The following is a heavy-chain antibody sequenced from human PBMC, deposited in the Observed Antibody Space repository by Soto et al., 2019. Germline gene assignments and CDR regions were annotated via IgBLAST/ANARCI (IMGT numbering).Heavy chain of an antibody. D-gene: IGHD6-6*01. V-gene: IGHV3-23*01. J-gene: IGHJ6*02. CDR1: GFTFSSYA. Sequence: PGGSLRLSCAASGFTFSSYAMSWVRQAPGKGLEWVSAISGSGGSTYYADSVKGRFTISRDNSMNTLYLQMNSLRAEDTAVYYCAKEVAARPYYYYGMDVWGQGTTVTVSS. CDR2: ISGSGGST. CDR3: AKEVAARPYYYYGMDV.